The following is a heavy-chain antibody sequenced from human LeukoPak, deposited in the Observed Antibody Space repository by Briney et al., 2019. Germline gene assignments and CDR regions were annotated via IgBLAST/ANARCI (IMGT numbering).Heavy chain of an antibody. CDR3: AKDLAYLVFDY. D-gene: IGHD3-9*01. V-gene: IGHV3-23*01. CDR1: GFTFSSCS. CDR2: ISGSGGST. J-gene: IGHJ4*02. Sequence: GGSLRLSCAASGFTFSSCSMNWVRQAPGKGLEWVSAISGSGGSTYYADSVKGRFTISRDNSKNTLYLQMNSLRAEDTAVYYCAKDLAYLVFDYWGQGTLVTVSS.